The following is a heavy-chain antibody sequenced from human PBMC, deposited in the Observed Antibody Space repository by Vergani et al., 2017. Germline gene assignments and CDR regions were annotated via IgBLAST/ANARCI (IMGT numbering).Heavy chain of an antibody. CDR3: VRHSAVEWLVKLGWIDP. V-gene: IGHV4-39*01. J-gene: IGHJ5*02. Sequence: QLQLQESGPGLVKPLATLSLTCSVSGASIRSSIFYWGWIRQPPGKGLEWSASIYYSGSTYYNPPLKSRVTISVDTSKNQFSLKLSSVTAADTAVYFCVRHSAVEWLVKLGWIDPWGQGILVTVSS. D-gene: IGHD6-19*01. CDR1: GASIRSSIFY. CDR2: IYYSGST.